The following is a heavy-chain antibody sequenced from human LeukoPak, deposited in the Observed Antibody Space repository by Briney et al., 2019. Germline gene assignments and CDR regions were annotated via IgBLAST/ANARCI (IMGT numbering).Heavy chain of an antibody. D-gene: IGHD1-26*01. V-gene: IGHV3-23*01. J-gene: IGHJ4*02. CDR3: AKGGKWDVTPFDY. CDR2: ISGSGGST. CDR1: GFTFSSYA. Sequence: GGSLRLSCAASGFTFSSYAMSWVRQAPGKGLEWVSAISGSGGSTYYADSVKGRFTTSRDNSKNTLYLQVNSLRAEDTAVYYCAKGGKWDVTPFDYWGQGTLVTVSS.